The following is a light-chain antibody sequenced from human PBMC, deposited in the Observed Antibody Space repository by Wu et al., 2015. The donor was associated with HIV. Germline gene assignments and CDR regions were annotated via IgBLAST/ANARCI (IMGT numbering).Light chain of an antibody. J-gene: IGKJ5*01. CDR1: QSVSSSY. CDR3: QHYDVSTIT. V-gene: IGKV3-20*01. Sequence: EIVLTQSPGTLSSSPGERATLSCRASQSVSSSYLAWYQQRPGQAPRLLIYAAATRATGIPDRFSGSGSGTDFTLTISRLAPEDFAVYYCQHYDVSTITFGQGTRLEI. CDR2: AAA.